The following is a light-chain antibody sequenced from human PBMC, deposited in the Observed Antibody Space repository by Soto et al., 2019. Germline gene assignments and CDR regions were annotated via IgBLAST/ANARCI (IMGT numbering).Light chain of an antibody. CDR2: EVT. J-gene: IGLJ1*01. CDR1: SSDVGGYNH. V-gene: IGLV2-8*01. CDR3: SSYATGDNYV. Sequence: QSALTQPPSASGSPGQSVTISCTGTSSDVGGYNHVSWYQQHPGKAPKVVIYEVTKRPSGVPDRFSGSKSGNTASLTVSGLQAEDEADYNCSSYATGDNYVFGSGTKLTVL.